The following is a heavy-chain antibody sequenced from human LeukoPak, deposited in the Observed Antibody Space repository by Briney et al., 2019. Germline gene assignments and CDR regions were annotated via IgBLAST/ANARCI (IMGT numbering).Heavy chain of an antibody. J-gene: IGHJ6*03. CDR2: IKQDGSEK. V-gene: IGHV3-7*01. Sequence: PGGSLRLSCAASGFTFSTYRMSWVCQAPGKGLEWVANIKQDGSEKHYVDSVKGRFTISRDNAKNSLYLQMSSLRAEDTAVYYCTRVEETATTAAIIRKYSYYYYMDVWGKGNTVTVSS. D-gene: IGHD4-11*01. CDR1: GFTFSTYR. CDR3: TRVEETATTAAIIRKYSYYYYMDV.